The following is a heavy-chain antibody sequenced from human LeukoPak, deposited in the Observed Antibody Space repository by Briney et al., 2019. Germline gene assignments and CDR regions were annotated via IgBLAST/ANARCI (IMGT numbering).Heavy chain of an antibody. CDR3: AREIPIPATHPIDY. CDR2: IWYDGSNK. J-gene: IGHJ4*02. D-gene: IGHD5-12*01. CDR1: GFTFTSYG. Sequence: GGSLRLSCAASGFTFTSYGMHWVRQAPGRGLEWVAMIWYDGSNKHYADSVKGRFTISRDTSKNTLYLQMNSLRADDTAVYYCAREIPIPATHPIDYWGQGSLVTVSS. V-gene: IGHV3-33*08.